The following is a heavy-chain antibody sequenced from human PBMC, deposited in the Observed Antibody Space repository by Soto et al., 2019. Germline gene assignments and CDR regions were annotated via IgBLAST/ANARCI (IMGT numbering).Heavy chain of an antibody. CDR3: AHLGDQTSV. V-gene: IGHV3-23*01. D-gene: IGHD4-17*01. CDR2: ISGSGDST. Sequence: GGSLRLSCAASGITFISYALTWVRQAPGKGLECVSVISGSGDSTYYADSVKGRFTISRDFSKNTLYLQMNSLRAEDTAVYYCAHLGDQTSVWGQGILVTLAS. J-gene: IGHJ4*02. CDR1: GITFISYA.